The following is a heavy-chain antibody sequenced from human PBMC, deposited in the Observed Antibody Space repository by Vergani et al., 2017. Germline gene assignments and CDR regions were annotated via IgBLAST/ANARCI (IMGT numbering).Heavy chain of an antibody. Sequence: QVQLQESGPGLVKPSQTLSLTCTVSGGSISSGSYYWSWIRQPAGKGLEWIGRIYTSGCTKYNPSLKSRGTMSVDTVTNQFSLKLSSGTAADTAVYYCARVGGYYEVWSGYYRVDYYYYMDVWGKGTTVNVSS. J-gene: IGHJ6*03. CDR1: GGSISSGSYY. D-gene: IGHD3-3*01. CDR2: IYTSGCT. CDR3: ARVGGYYEVWSGYYRVDYYYYMDV. V-gene: IGHV4-61*02.